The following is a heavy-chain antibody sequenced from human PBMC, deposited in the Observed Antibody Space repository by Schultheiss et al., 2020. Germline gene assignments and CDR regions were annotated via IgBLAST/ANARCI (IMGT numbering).Heavy chain of an antibody. CDR2: ISYDGSNK. D-gene: IGHD3-10*01. J-gene: IGHJ6*02. CDR1: GFTFSDYW. V-gene: IGHV3-30*18. Sequence: WGSLRLSCAASGFTFSDYWMSWVRQAPGKGLEWVAVISYDGSNKYYADSVKGRFTISRDNSKNTLYLQMNSLRAEDTAVYYCAKDRGYGSGSYSLLKNYYYGMDVWGQGTTVTVSS. CDR3: AKDRGYGSGSYSLLKNYYYGMDV.